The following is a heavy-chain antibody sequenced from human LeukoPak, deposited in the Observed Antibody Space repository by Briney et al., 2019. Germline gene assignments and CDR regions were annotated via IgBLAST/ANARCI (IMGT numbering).Heavy chain of an antibody. CDR2: IIPIFGTA. J-gene: IGHJ5*02. D-gene: IGHD6-19*01. Sequence: SVKVSCKASGYAFTSYDINWVRQAPGQGLEWMGGIIPIFGTANYAQKFQGRVTITADKSTSTAYMELSSLRSEDTAVYYCAKGAGIAVAGTWGQGTLVTVSS. V-gene: IGHV1-69*06. CDR1: GYAFTSYD. CDR3: AKGAGIAVAGT.